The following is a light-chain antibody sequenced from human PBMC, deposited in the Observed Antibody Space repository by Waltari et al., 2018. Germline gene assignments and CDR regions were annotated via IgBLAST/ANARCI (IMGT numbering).Light chain of an antibody. V-gene: IGKV1-39*01. CDR3: QQSYSTPYT. CDR2: AAS. CDR1: QSINRY. Sequence: DIQMTQSPSSLSASVGDRVTLTCRASQSINRYLNWYQQKPGKAPKLLISAASSLQSGVPSRFSGSGSGTDFTLTISSLQPEDFGTYYCQQSYSTPYTFGQGTKLEIK. J-gene: IGKJ2*01.